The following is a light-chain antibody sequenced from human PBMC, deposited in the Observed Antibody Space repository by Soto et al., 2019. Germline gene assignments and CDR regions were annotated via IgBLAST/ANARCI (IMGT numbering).Light chain of an antibody. CDR3: QQYVSVPLT. Sequence: DIVMTQSPDSLSVSLGERATINCKSSQSVVYSSNNENYLAWYQQKPGQPPKLLISWASTRESGVPDRFTGGGSGTEFTLTISSPQPEDVAIYYCQQYVSVPLTFGGGTKLEIK. CDR1: QSVVYSSNNENY. CDR2: WAS. J-gene: IGKJ4*01. V-gene: IGKV4-1*01.